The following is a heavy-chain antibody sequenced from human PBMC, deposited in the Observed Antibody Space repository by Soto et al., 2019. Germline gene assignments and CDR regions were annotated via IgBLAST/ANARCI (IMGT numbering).Heavy chain of an antibody. V-gene: IGHV4-59*08. CDR3: ARRYGPGFDY. D-gene: IGHD4-17*01. J-gene: IGHJ4*02. CDR1: GGSISSYY. CDR2: IYYSGST. Sequence: QVQLQESGPGLVKPSETLSLTCTVSGGSISSYYWSWIRQPPGKGLWWIGYIYYSGSTNYNPSLKSRVTISVDTSKNQFSLKLSYVTAADTAVYYCARRYGPGFDYWGQGTLVTVSS.